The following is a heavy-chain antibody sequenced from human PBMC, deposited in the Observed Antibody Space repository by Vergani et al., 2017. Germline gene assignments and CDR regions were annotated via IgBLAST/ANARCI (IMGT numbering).Heavy chain of an antibody. CDR1: GDSIISSSYY. CDR2: IYNSGNG. V-gene: IGHV4-39*01. Sequence: QMQLQESGPGLVKASETLSLTCTVSGDSIISSSYYWGWIRQPPGKGLEWIGSIYNSGNGDSSSSLKSRVTISADTSKNQFSLRLTSVTAADTAVYYCASGKYYSDSTTHFRARYFDVWGRGTLVTVPS. CDR3: ASGKYYSDSTTHFRARYFDV. J-gene: IGHJ2*01. D-gene: IGHD1-1*01.